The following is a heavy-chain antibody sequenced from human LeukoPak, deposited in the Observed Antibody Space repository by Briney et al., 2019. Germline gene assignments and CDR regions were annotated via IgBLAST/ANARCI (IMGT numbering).Heavy chain of an antibody. CDR1: GYTFTYFG. D-gene: IGHD4-17*01. J-gene: IGHJ3*02. CDR2: ISTYNGNA. Sequence: GASVKVSCKTSGYTFTYFGITWVRQAPGQGLEWMGWISTYNGNAKYAQNLQGRVTMTTDTSTTTVYMELRSLRSDDTAVYYCARDLEGNGDSPDIWSQGTMVTVSS. V-gene: IGHV1-18*01. CDR3: ARDLEGNGDSPDI.